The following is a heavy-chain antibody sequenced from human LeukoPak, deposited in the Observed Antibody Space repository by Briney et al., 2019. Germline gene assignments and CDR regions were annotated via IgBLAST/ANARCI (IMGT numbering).Heavy chain of an antibody. CDR3: ARVDHYDSSGYRSTRVDSDYYYYYMDV. CDR2: IYYTGSS. Sequence: SETLSLTCIVSGESITSYYWSWIRQPPGKGLEWIGYIYYTGSSKYNPSLKSRVTLSVDTSENQFSLTLNSVTAADTAVYYCARVDHYDSSGYRSTRVDSDYYYYYMDVWGKGTTVTVSS. D-gene: IGHD3-22*01. CDR1: GESITSYY. J-gene: IGHJ6*03. V-gene: IGHV4-59*01.